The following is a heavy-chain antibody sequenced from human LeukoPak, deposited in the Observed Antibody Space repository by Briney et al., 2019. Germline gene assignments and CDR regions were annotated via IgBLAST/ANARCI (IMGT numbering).Heavy chain of an antibody. Sequence: GGSLRLSCAASGFTFSTYWMTWVRQAPGKGLEWVANIKQDGSEKYYADSVKGRFTISRDNAKNSLYLQMNSLRAEDTAVYYCARDGGYSTNFDYWGQGTLIIVSA. CDR2: IKQDGSEK. V-gene: IGHV3-7*01. CDR1: GFTFSTYW. D-gene: IGHD6-13*01. CDR3: ARDGGYSTNFDY. J-gene: IGHJ4*02.